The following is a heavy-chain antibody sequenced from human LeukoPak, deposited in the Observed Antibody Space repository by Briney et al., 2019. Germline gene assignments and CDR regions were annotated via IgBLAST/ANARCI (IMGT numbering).Heavy chain of an antibody. CDR3: ARGVRGVIIPPTGY. CDR2: ISYDGSNK. J-gene: IGHJ4*02. V-gene: IGHV3-30-3*01. D-gene: IGHD3-10*01. CDR1: GFTFSSYA. Sequence: GGSLRLSCAASGFTFSSYAMHWVRQAPGKGLEWVAVISYDGSNKYYADSVKGRFIISRDNSKNTLYLQMNSLRAENTAVYYCARGVRGVIIPPTGYWGQGTLVTVSS.